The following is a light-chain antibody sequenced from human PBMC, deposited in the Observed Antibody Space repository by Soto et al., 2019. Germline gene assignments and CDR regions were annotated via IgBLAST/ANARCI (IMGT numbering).Light chain of an antibody. Sequence: DIQMTQSPSSLSASVGDTVTITCRASQALSNYLAWYQQKPGKAPDLLIYSASTLQSGVPSRLSGSGSETEFSLTIRALQPEDFATYYCQQLSRYPLTFGGGTKVDIK. CDR3: QQLSRYPLT. V-gene: IGKV1-9*01. J-gene: IGKJ4*01. CDR1: QALSNY. CDR2: SAS.